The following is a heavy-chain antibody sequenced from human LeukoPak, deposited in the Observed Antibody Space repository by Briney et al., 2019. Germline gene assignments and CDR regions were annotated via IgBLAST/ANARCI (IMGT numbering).Heavy chain of an antibody. CDR3: ARGVYAFDI. CDR1: GFSFSSYV. Sequence: PGGSLRLSCAASGFSFSSYVMHWVRQAPGKGLEYVSAISSNGGETYYADSVKGRFTISRDNAKNSVFLQMNSLRVEDTAVYYCARGVYAFDIWGQGTMVTVSS. CDR2: ISSNGGET. V-gene: IGHV3-64*02. D-gene: IGHD5/OR15-5a*01. J-gene: IGHJ3*02.